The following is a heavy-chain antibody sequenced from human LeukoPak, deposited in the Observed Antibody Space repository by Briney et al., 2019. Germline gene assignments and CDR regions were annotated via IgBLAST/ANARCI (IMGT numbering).Heavy chain of an antibody. CDR2: ISSVGSGGIT. CDR1: GFIFRDYG. CDR3: FCYINHNILTGYFFAY. V-gene: IGHV3-23*01. J-gene: IGHJ4*02. D-gene: IGHD3-9*01. Sequence: GGTLRLSCAASGFIFRDYGMTWVRQAPGKGLEWVSSISSVGSGGITYYADSVKGRFTISRDNSKNILYLQMASLRVEDTAVYSYFCYINHNILTGYFFAYWGQGTLVTVSS.